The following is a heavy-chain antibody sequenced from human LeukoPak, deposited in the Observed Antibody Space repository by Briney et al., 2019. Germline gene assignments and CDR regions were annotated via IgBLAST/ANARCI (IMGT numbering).Heavy chain of an antibody. J-gene: IGHJ6*03. Sequence: GGSLRLSCAASGFTFSDYYMSWIRQAPGKRLEWVSYISSSGSTIYYADSVKGRFTISRDNAKNSLYLQMNSLRAEDTAVYYCARGSGELSYYYYMDVWGNGTTVTVPS. CDR3: ARGSGELSYYYYMDV. CDR1: GFTFSDYY. D-gene: IGHD3-10*01. V-gene: IGHV3-11*04. CDR2: ISSSGSTI.